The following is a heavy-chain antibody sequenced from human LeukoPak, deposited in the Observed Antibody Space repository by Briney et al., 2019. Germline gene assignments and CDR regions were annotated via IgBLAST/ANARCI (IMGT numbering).Heavy chain of an antibody. Sequence: GGSLRLSCAASGFTFSSYGMHWVRQAPGKGLEWVAIISYDGSNKFYADSVKGRFTLSRDNSKNTLYLQMNSLTAEDTAVYYCAKFQGGYNVGDAFDMWGQGTMVTVSS. CDR3: AKFQGGYNVGDAFDM. D-gene: IGHD5-24*01. CDR2: ISYDGSNK. CDR1: GFTFSSYG. J-gene: IGHJ3*02. V-gene: IGHV3-30*18.